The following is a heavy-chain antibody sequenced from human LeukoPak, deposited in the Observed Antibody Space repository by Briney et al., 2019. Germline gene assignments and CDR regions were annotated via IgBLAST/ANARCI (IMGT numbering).Heavy chain of an antibody. CDR3: AKDHRTSSWPFDY. CDR2: INGSGGST. J-gene: IGHJ4*02. Sequence: PGGSQRLSCAASGFTFSSYAMTWVRQAPGKGLEWVSSINGSGGSTNYADSVKGRFTISRDNSKNTLYLQMNSLRAEDTAVYYCAKDHRTSSWPFDYWGQGALVTVS. V-gene: IGHV3-23*01. CDR1: GFTFSSYA. D-gene: IGHD2-2*01.